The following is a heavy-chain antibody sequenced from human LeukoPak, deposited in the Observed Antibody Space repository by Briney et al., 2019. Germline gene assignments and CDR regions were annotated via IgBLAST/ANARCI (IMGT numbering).Heavy chain of an antibody. CDR2: ISASGGST. V-gene: IGHV3-23*01. J-gene: IGHJ4*02. D-gene: IGHD6-13*01. Sequence: PGGSLRLSCAASGFTFSSNAMSWVRQAPGKGLEWVSTISASGGSTYYADSVKGRFTISRDNSKNTLYLQMNSLRAEDTAVYYCAKDPHCSSRHWGQGTLVTVSS. CDR1: GFTFSSNA. CDR3: AKDPHCSSRH.